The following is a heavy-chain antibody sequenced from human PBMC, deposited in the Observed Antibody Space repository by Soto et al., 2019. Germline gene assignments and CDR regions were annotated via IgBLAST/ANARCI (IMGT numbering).Heavy chain of an antibody. CDR3: WFGQYNWNQGWFGP. J-gene: IGHJ5*02. Sequence: PGESLKISCKASGYRFTRYCIAWVRQTPGKGLEWMGIIYPGDSDTRYSPSFQGQVTISADKSTSTAYLQWSGLKASDTAMYYCWFGQYNWNQGWFGPWGQGTLVTVSS. CDR1: GYRFTRYC. V-gene: IGHV5-51*01. CDR2: IYPGDSDT. D-gene: IGHD1-20*01.